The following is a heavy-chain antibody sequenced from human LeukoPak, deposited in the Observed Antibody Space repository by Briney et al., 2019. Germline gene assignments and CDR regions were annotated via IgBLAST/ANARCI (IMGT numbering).Heavy chain of an antibody. V-gene: IGHV4-59*01. CDR2: IYYSGST. Sequence: SETLSLTCTVPGGSISSYHWSWIRQPPGKGLEWIGYIYYSGSTYYNPSLKSRVTISVNTSKNQFSLKLSSVTAADTAVYYCARYFFGAFGIWGQGTMVTVSA. CDR1: GGSISSYH. CDR3: ARYFFGAFGI. J-gene: IGHJ3*02. D-gene: IGHD2/OR15-2a*01.